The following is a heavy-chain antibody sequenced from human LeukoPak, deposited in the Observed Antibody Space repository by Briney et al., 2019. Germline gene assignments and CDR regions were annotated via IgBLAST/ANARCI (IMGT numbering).Heavy chain of an antibody. V-gene: IGHV3-30*18. CDR1: GFTFSTYG. Sequence: GGSLRLSCAASGFTFSTYGVHWVRQAPGKGLEWVAVISYDGSSKYYADSVKGRFTISRDNSKNTLYLQMNSLRAEDTAVYYCAKLYYDILTGYHKGDVFDIWGQGTVVTVSS. CDR2: ISYDGSSK. D-gene: IGHD3-9*01. CDR3: AKLYYDILTGYHKGDVFDI. J-gene: IGHJ3*02.